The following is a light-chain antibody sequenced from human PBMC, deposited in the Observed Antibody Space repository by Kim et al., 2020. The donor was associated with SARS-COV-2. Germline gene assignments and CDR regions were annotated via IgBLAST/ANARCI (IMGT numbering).Light chain of an antibody. Sequence: VSPGQTATISCSGDKLGDKYTCWYQQKPGQSPVLVIFQDKKRPSGIPERFSGSSSGNTATLTIIGTQAMDEADYFCQTWDTSSLVFGGGTQLTVL. CDR1: KLGDKY. CDR3: QTWDTSSLV. J-gene: IGLJ2*01. V-gene: IGLV3-1*01. CDR2: QDK.